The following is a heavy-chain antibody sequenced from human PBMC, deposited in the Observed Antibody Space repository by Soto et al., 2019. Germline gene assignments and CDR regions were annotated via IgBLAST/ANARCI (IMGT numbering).Heavy chain of an antibody. CDR2: MNPNSGNT. CDR3: ARGRVAAAGTGYY. Sequence: QVQLVQSGAEVKTPWASVKVSCKASGYTFTSYDINWVRQATGQGLEWMGWMNPNSGNTCYAQKFQGRVTMTRNTSISTAYMELSSLRSEDTAVYYCARGRVAAAGTGYYWGQGTLVTVSS. V-gene: IGHV1-8*01. D-gene: IGHD6-13*01. CDR1: GYTFTSYD. J-gene: IGHJ4*02.